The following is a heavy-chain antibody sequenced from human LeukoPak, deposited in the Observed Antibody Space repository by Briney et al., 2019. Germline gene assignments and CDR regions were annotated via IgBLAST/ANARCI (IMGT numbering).Heavy chain of an antibody. Sequence: SETLSLTCAVSGGSISSGGYSWSWIRQPPGKGLEWIGYIYHSGSTYYNPSLKSRVTISVDRSKNQFSLKLSSVTAADTAVYYCARGSRDYYGMDIWGQGTTVTVSS. CDR2: IYHSGST. V-gene: IGHV4-30-2*01. CDR3: ARGSRDYYGMDI. CDR1: GGSISSGGYS. J-gene: IGHJ6*02.